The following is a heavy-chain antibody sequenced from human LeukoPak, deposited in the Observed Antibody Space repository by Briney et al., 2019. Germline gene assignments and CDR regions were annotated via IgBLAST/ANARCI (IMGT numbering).Heavy chain of an antibody. CDR3: AKDADAYGDYITFGSAFDI. Sequence: SGGSLRLSCAASGFTFNIYGIHWVRQAPGKGLEWVAVISYDGSNKYYADSVKGRFTISRDNSKNTMYMQMNGLRPEDTAVYYCAKDADAYGDYITFGSAFDIWGQGTMVTVSS. CDR2: ISYDGSNK. CDR1: GFTFNIYG. D-gene: IGHD4-17*01. J-gene: IGHJ3*02. V-gene: IGHV3-30*18.